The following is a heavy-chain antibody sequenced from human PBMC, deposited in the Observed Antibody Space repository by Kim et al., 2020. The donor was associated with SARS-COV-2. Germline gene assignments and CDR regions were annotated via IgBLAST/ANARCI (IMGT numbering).Heavy chain of an antibody. CDR3: ARGWEAGSFNY. CDR2: T. J-gene: IGHJ4*02. V-gene: IGHV4-34*01. Sequence: THYNPSLKSRVPTSEDTSKNQFSLKLSSVTAADTAVYYCARGWEAGSFNYWGQGTLVTVSS. D-gene: IGHD1-26*01.